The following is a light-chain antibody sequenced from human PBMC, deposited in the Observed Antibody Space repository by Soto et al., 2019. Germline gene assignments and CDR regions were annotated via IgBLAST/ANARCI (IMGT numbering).Light chain of an antibody. V-gene: IGKV1-5*01. CDR2: DAS. CDR1: QSISTW. Sequence: DIQMTQSPSTLSASVGDRVTITCRASQSISTWLAWYQQKPGKAPNLLIYDASSLESGVPSRFSGSGSGTECTLTISSLQPDDFATYYCQQYNIYSPYTFGQGTKLEIK. CDR3: QQYNIYSPYT. J-gene: IGKJ2*01.